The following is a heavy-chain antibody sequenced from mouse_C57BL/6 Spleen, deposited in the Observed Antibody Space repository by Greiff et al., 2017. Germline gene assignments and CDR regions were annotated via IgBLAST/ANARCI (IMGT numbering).Heavy chain of an antibody. V-gene: IGHV1-74*01. CDR1: GYTFTSYW. J-gene: IGHJ4*01. CDR2: IHPSDSDT. Sequence: VQLQQPGAELVKPGASVKVSCKASGYTFTSYWMHWVKPRPGQGLEWIGRIHPSDSDTNYNQKFKGKATLTVDKSSSTAYMQLSSLTSEDSAVYYCAIITTVVAGNLDYYAMDYWGQGTSVTVSS. D-gene: IGHD1-1*01. CDR3: AIITTVVAGNLDYYAMDY.